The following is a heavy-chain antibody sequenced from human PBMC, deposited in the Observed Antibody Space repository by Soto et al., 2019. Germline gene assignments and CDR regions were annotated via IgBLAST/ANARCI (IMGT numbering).Heavy chain of an antibody. D-gene: IGHD5-12*01. J-gene: IGHJ6*02. CDR1: GFTFRYNA. V-gene: IGHV3-23*01. CDR2: IISSGDRT. Sequence: EVQLLESGGGLVQPGGSLRLSCAASGFTFRYNAMSWVRQAPGQGLECVSGIISSGDRTYYADSVKGRFTISRDNSKTTLYLQMNGLSAEDTAVYYCAKRKDGYDSDYYGMDVWGQGTTVTVSS. CDR3: AKRKDGYDSDYYGMDV.